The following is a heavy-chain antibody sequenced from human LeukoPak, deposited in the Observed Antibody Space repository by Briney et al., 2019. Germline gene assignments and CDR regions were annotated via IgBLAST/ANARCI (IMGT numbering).Heavy chain of an antibody. J-gene: IGHJ4*02. D-gene: IGHD2-15*01. Sequence: SETPSLTCAVYGGSFSGYYWSWIRQPPGKGLEWIGEINHSGSTNYNPSLKSRVTISVDTSKNQFSLKLSSVTAADTAVYYCARGFGYCSGGSCYSGPYYFDYWGQGTLVTVSS. CDR1: GGSFSGYY. CDR2: INHSGST. CDR3: ARGFGYCSGGSCYSGPYYFDY. V-gene: IGHV4-34*01.